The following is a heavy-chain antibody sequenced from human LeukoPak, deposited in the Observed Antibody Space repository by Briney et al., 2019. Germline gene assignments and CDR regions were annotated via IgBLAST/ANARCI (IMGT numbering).Heavy chain of an antibody. Sequence: SEALSLTCTVSGGSISSYYWSWIRQPAGKGLEWIGRIYTSGSTNYNPSLKSRVTMSVDTSKNQFSLKLSSVTAADTAVYYCARDLRVFHGDSLFDPWGQGTLVTVSS. J-gene: IGHJ5*02. V-gene: IGHV4-4*07. CDR1: GGSISSYY. CDR3: ARDLRVFHGDSLFDP. D-gene: IGHD4-17*01. CDR2: IYTSGST.